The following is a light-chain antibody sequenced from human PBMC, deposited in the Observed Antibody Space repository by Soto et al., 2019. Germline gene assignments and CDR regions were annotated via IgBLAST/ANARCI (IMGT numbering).Light chain of an antibody. J-gene: IGLJ2*01. CDR1: SSDVGGYDY. V-gene: IGLV2-14*01. CDR2: EVS. CDR3: SSYTISSTSHVV. Sequence: QSALTQPASVSGSPGQSITISCTGTSSDVGGYDYVSWYQQHPGKAPKLMIYEVSNRPSGVSNRFSGSKSGNTASLTISGLQAEDEADYYCSSYTISSTSHVVFGGGTKVTVL.